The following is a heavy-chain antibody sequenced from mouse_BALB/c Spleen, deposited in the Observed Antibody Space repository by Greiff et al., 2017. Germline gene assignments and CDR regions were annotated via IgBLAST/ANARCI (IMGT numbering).Heavy chain of an antibody. D-gene: IGHD1-1*01. CDR3: ARFTSYYFDY. CDR1: GYAFTNYW. Sequence: VKLMESGAELVRPGTSVTISCKASGYAFTNYWLGWVKQRPGHGLEWIGDIYPGSGNTYYNEKFKGKATLTADKSSSTAYMQLSSLTSEDSAVYFCARFTSYYFDYWGQGTTLTVSS. J-gene: IGHJ2*01. CDR2: IYPGSGNT. V-gene: IGHV1-63*01.